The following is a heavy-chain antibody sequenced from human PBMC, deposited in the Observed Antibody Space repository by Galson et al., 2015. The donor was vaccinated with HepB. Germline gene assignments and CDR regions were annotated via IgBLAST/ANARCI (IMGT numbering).Heavy chain of an antibody. Sequence: SLRLSCAASGFTFSSYWMHWVRQAPGKGLVWVSRINSDGSSTSYADSVKGRFTISRDNAKNTLYLQMNSLRAEDTAVYYCARVAGESMGYWYFDLWGRGTLVTVSS. J-gene: IGHJ2*01. D-gene: IGHD2/OR15-2a*01. CDR2: INSDGSST. CDR3: ARVAGESMGYWYFDL. CDR1: GFTFSSYW. V-gene: IGHV3-74*01.